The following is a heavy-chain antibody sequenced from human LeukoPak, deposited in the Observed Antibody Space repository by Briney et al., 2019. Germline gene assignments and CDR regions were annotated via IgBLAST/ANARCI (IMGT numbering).Heavy chain of an antibody. CDR3: ARAAYDTYPSFDY. Sequence: GGSLRLSCAASGFTVSSNYMSWVRQAPGKGLEWVSVIYSGGSTYYADSVKGRFTISRDNSKNTLYLQMNSLRAEDTAVYYCARAAYDTYPSFDYLGQGTLVTVSS. D-gene: IGHD3-22*01. CDR2: IYSGGST. CDR1: GFTVSSNY. V-gene: IGHV3-66*01. J-gene: IGHJ4*02.